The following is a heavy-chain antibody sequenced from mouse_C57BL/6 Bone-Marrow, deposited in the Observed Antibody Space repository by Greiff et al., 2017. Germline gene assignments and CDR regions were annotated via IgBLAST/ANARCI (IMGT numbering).Heavy chain of an antibody. Sequence: EVKLVESGGGLVQPGGSLSLSCAASGFTFTDYYMSWVRQPPGKALEWLGFIRNKANGYTTEYSASVKGRFTISRDNSQSILYLQMNALRAEDSATYYCARVRLTGTGWYFDVWGTGTTVTVSS. D-gene: IGHD4-1*01. CDR1: GFTFTDYY. CDR2: IRNKANGYTT. J-gene: IGHJ1*03. V-gene: IGHV7-3*01. CDR3: ARVRLTGTGWYFDV.